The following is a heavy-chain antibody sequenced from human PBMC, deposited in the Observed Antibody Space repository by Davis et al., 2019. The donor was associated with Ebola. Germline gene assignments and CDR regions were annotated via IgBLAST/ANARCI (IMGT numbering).Heavy chain of an antibody. Sequence: ASVKVSCKASGYTFTSYDINWVRQATGQGLEWMGWMNPNSGNTGYAQKFQGRVTMTRNTSISTAYMELSSLRSEDTAVYYCARGSRRYGEQWPVGIRYWGQGTLVTVSS. D-gene: IGHD6-19*01. CDR3: ARGSRRYGEQWPVGIRY. J-gene: IGHJ4*02. CDR2: MNPNSGNT. CDR1: GYTFTSYD. V-gene: IGHV1-8*01.